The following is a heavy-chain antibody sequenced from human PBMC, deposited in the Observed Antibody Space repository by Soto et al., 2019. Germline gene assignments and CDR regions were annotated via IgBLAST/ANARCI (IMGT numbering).Heavy chain of an antibody. V-gene: IGHV4-30-4*01. J-gene: IGHJ4*02. Sequence: QVQLQESGPGLVKPSQTLSLTCTVSGGSMRGDDYYWRWMRQPPGKGLQWIGYIYHGGTTYYNPSLQSQVSISLDTSQSQFYLKLSSVTAADTAVYYCARVRAYSYGYEDYWGQGTMVAVSS. CDR3: ARVRAYSYGYEDY. D-gene: IGHD5-18*01. CDR2: IYHGGTT. CDR1: GGSMRGDDYY.